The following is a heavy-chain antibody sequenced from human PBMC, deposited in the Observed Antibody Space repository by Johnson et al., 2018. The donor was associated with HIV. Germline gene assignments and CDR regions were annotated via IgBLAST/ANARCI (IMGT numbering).Heavy chain of an antibody. CDR1: GFTFDDYT. D-gene: IGHD7-27*01. CDR2: IRNSGGTT. V-gene: IGHV3-23*04. J-gene: IGHJ3*02. CDR3: ARGSGVGAFDI. Sequence: MQLVESGGGVVQPGRSLRLSCAASGFTFDDYTMHWVRQGPGKGLEWVSDIRNSGGTTFYADSVKGRFTISRDNSKNTLYLQMSSLRVEDTAVYYCARGSGVGAFDIWGQGTMVTVSS.